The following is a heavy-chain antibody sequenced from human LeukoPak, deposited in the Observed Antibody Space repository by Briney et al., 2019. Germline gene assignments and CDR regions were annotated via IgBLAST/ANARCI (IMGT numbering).Heavy chain of an antibody. CDR2: IKQDGSKK. CDR3: ARGGYSSSWFDF. Sequence: GGSLRLSCAASGFTFSSFWMNWVRQALGKGLEWVANIKQDGSKKYYVDSVEGRFTISRDNAKNSLYLQMNSLRDEDTAVYYCARGGYSSSWFDFWGQGTLVTVSS. CDR1: GFTFSSFW. J-gene: IGHJ4*02. V-gene: IGHV3-7*01. D-gene: IGHD6-13*01.